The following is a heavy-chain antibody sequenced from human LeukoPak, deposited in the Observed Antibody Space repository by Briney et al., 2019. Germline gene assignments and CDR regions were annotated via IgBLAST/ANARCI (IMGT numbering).Heavy chain of an antibody. D-gene: IGHD3-3*01. Sequence: ASVKVSCKASGYTFTSYGISWVRQAPGQGLEWMGWISAYNGNTNYAQKLQGRVTMTTDTSTSTAYMELRSLRSDDTAVYYCARGRKDYDFWSGYQDYWGQGTLVTVSS. J-gene: IGHJ4*02. CDR2: ISAYNGNT. V-gene: IGHV1-18*01. CDR1: GYTFTSYG. CDR3: ARGRKDYDFWSGYQDY.